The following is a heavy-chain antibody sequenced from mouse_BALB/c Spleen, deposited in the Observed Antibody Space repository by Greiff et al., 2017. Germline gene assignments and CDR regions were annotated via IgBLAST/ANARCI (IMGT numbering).Heavy chain of an antibody. CDR2: ISYSGST. CDR3: ARRDYYSFAY. Sequence: EVKLLESGPGLVKPSQSLSLTCTVTGYSITSDYAWNWIRQFPGNKLEWMGYISYSGSTSYNPSLKSRISITRDTSKNQFFLQLNSVTTEDTATYYCARRDYYSFAYWGQGTLVTVSA. J-gene: IGHJ3*01. V-gene: IGHV3-2*02. D-gene: IGHD1-1*01. CDR1: GYSITSDYA.